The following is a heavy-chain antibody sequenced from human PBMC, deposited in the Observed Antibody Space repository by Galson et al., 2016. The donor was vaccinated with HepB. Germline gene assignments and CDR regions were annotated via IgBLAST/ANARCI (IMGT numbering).Heavy chain of an antibody. CDR1: GFNFITTW. D-gene: IGHD3-16*01. V-gene: IGHV3-74*01. CDR3: VRDFLWGEGADAFDI. CDR2: INGDGRIT. J-gene: IGHJ3*02. Sequence: SLRLSCAASGFNFITTWMHWVRQSPGKWLVWVSRINGDGRITNYADSVRGRFTISRDNAKNTVSLQMNSLRAEDTAIYYCVRDFLWGEGADAFDIWGQGTRVTVSS.